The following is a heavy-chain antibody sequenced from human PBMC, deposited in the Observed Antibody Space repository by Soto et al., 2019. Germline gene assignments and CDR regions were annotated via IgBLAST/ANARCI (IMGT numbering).Heavy chain of an antibody. CDR3: ARGGGHGSGSYYDYGMDV. CDR1: GFTFSSYA. J-gene: IGHJ6*02. D-gene: IGHD3-10*01. Sequence: QVQLVESGGGVVQPGRSLRLSCAASGFTFSSYAMHWVRQAPGKGLEWVAVISYDGSNKYYADSVKGRFTISRDNSKNTLYRQMNSLRAEYTAVYYCARGGGHGSGSYYDYGMDVWGQGTTVTVSS. CDR2: ISYDGSNK. V-gene: IGHV3-30-3*01.